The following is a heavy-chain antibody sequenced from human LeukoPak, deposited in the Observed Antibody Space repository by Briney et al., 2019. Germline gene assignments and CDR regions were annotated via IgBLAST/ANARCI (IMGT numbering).Heavy chain of an antibody. V-gene: IGHV5-51*01. CDR1: GYSFTSYW. Sequence: GESLKISCKGSGYSFTSYWIGWARQMPGKGLEWMGIIYPGDSDTRYSPSFQGQVTISADKPISTAYLQWSSLKASGTAMYYCARPWSSSGWVDYWGQGTLVTVSS. CDR2: IYPGDSDT. CDR3: ARPWSSSGWVDY. J-gene: IGHJ4*02. D-gene: IGHD6-19*01.